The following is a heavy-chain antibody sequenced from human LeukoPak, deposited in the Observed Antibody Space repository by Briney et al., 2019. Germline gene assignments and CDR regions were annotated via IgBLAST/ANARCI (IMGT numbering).Heavy chain of an antibody. CDR3: ARGNQGPKGAFDI. V-gene: IGHV3-21*01. J-gene: IGHJ3*02. D-gene: IGHD1-14*01. CDR1: GFTFSSYS. Sequence: GGSLRLSCAASGFTFSSYSMNWVRQAPGKGLEWVSSISSSSSYIYYADSVKGRFTISGDNAKNSLYLQMNSLRAEDTAVYYCARGNQGPKGAFDIWGQGTMVTVSS. CDR2: ISSSSSYI.